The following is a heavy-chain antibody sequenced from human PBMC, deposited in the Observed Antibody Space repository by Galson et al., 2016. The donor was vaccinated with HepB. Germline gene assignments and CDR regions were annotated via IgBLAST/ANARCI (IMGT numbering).Heavy chain of an antibody. V-gene: IGHV3-23*01. Sequence: SLRLSCAASGLTVSTYGMSWVRQAPGKGLEWVSGIKNTGESTYYADSVKGRFTISRDNSKNTLYLQMNSLGAEDTAVYYCAKASGYPNYWGQGTLVTVSS. D-gene: IGHD6-25*01. CDR2: IKNTGEST. J-gene: IGHJ4*02. CDR3: AKASGYPNY. CDR1: GLTVSTYG.